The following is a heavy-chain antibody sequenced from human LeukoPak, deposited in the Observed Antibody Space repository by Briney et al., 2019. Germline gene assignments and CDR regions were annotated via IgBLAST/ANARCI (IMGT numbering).Heavy chain of an antibody. CDR1: GFTFSSYS. J-gene: IGHJ4*02. CDR2: ITASGTAM. Sequence: GGSLRLSCAASGFTFSSYSMNWVRQAPGKGLERVSHITASGTAMFYADSVKGRFTISRDNAKNSLYLQMNSLRDEDTAVYYCASSGSYRFDYWGQGTLVTVSS. CDR3: ASSGSYRFDY. V-gene: IGHV3-48*02. D-gene: IGHD1-26*01.